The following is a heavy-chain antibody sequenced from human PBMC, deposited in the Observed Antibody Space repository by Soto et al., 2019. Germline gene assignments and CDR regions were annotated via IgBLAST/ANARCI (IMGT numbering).Heavy chain of an antibody. V-gene: IGHV1-18*04. CDR3: ARDLTGTHLYYYYGMDV. J-gene: IGHJ6*02. CDR1: GYTFTSYG. Sequence: APVKASCKASGYTFTSYGISWVPQPPEQGPEWMGWISAYNGNTNYAQKVQGRVTMTTDTSTSTAYMELRSLRSDDTAVYYCARDLTGTHLYYYYGMDVWGQGTTVTVSS. CDR2: ISAYNGNT. D-gene: IGHD1-20*01.